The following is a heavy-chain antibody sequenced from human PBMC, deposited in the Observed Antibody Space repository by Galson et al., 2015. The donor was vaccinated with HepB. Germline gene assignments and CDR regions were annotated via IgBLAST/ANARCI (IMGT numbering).Heavy chain of an antibody. CDR2: IYRGGST. D-gene: IGHD6-19*01. J-gene: IGHJ4*02. V-gene: IGHV3-53*01. CDR3: ARAQYSSGWYEYYFGN. CDR1: GFTVSSNY. Sequence: SLRLSCAASGFTVSSNYMTWVRQAPGKGLEWVSVIYRGGSTHYGDSVQGRFTISRDNSKNTVFLQMNALRAEDTAVYYCARAQYSSGWYEYYFGNWGQGTPVTVSS.